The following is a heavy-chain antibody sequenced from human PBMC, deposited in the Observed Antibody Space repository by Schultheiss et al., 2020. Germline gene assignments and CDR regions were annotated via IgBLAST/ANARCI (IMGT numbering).Heavy chain of an antibody. J-gene: IGHJ3*02. V-gene: IGHV1-46*01. D-gene: IGHD2-15*01. Sequence: ASVKVSCKASGYTFTSYYMHWVRQAPGQGLEWMGIINPSGGSTSYAQKFQGRVTMTRDTSTSTVYMELSSLRSEDTAVYYCALTDCSGGSCYSGEHAFDIWGQGTMVTFSS. CDR3: ALTDCSGGSCYSGEHAFDI. CDR2: INPSGGST. CDR1: GYTFTSYY.